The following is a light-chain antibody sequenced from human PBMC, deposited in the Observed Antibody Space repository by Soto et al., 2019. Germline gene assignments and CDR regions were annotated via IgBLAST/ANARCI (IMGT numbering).Light chain of an antibody. CDR3: VLYMGSGFWV. Sequence: QTVVPQEPSFSVSPGGTVTLTCGLTSDSVSTSYYASWYQQTPGQTPRMLIYSTNTRSSGVPDRFSGSILGNKAALTITGAQADDESDYYCVLYMGSGFWVFGGGTKVTVL. J-gene: IGLJ3*02. V-gene: IGLV8-61*01. CDR1: SDSVSTSYY. CDR2: STN.